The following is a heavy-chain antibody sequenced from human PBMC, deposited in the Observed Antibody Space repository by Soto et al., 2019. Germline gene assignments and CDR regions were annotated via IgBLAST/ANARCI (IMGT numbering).Heavy chain of an antibody. CDR3: AKDLSAGMYYYDSSGSRSYYYGMDV. CDR2: ISGSGGST. V-gene: IGHV3-23*01. CDR1: GFTFSSYA. Sequence: PVGSLRLSCAASGFTFSSYAISWVRQPPGKGLEWVSAISGSGGSTYYADSVKGRFTISRDNSKNTLYLQMNSLRAEDTAVYYCAKDLSAGMYYYDSSGSRSYYYGMDVWGQGTTVTVSS. D-gene: IGHD3-22*01. J-gene: IGHJ6*02.